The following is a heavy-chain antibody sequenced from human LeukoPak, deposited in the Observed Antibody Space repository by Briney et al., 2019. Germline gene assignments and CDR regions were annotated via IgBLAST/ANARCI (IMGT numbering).Heavy chain of an antibody. V-gene: IGHV4-39*01. D-gene: IGHD6-19*01. CDR2: MYYSGST. CDR1: GGSISSSSYY. J-gene: IGHJ4*02. CDR3: ARRVAVAGIDY. Sequence: SETLSLTCTVSGGSISSSSYYWGWIRQPPGKGLEWIGSMYYSGSTDYNPSLKSRVTIPVDTSKNQFSLKLSSVTAADTAVYYCARRVAVAGIDYWGQGTLVSVSS.